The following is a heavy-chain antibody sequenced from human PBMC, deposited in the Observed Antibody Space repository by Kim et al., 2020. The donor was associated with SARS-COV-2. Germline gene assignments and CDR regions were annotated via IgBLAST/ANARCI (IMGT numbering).Heavy chain of an antibody. J-gene: IGHJ3*02. Sequence: GGSLRLSCAASGFTFTNYAMSWVRQAPGKGLEWVAGIGGSAYNTYYANSVKGRFTISRDISENTLHLQMNSLRAEDTAVYYCAKDAETWSRRYSVSVSAYDNWGQGTMVTVSS. CDR1: GFTFTNYA. CDR2: IGGSAYNT. V-gene: IGHV3-23*01. CDR3: AKDAETWSRRYSVSVSAYDN. D-gene: IGHD3-22*01.